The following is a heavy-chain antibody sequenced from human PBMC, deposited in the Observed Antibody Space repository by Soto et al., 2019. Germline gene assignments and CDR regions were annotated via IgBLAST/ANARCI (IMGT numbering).Heavy chain of an antibody. CDR1: GFTFSSYS. D-gene: IGHD2-21*02. CDR2: ISSSSSYI. CDR3: ARDGDIVVVTAIGRLDYYYGMDV. Sequence: GGSLRLSCAASGFTFSSYSMNWVRQAPGKGLEWVSSISSSSSYIYYADSVKGRFTISRGNAKNSLYLQMNSLRAEDTAVYYCARDGDIVVVTAIGRLDYYYGMDVWGQGTTVTVSS. J-gene: IGHJ6*02. V-gene: IGHV3-21*01.